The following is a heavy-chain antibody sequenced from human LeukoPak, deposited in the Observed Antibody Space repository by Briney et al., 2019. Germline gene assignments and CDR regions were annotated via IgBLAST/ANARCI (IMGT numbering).Heavy chain of an antibody. D-gene: IGHD3-16*01. CDR2: IHHSGDT. J-gene: IGHJ4*02. CDR1: GYSITSIYY. CDR3: ARSYASSALDH. Sequence: PSETLSLTCTVSGYSITSIYYWGWIRQPPGKGLEWIGSIHHSGDTAYNPSLKSRVTISVDTSKSQFSLKLSSVTAADTAVYYCARSYASSALDHWGQGTLVTLSS. V-gene: IGHV4-38-2*02.